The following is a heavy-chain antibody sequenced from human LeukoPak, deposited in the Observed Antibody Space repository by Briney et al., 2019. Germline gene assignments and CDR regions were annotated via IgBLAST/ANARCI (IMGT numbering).Heavy chain of an antibody. Sequence: ASVTVSCKASGYTFTSYDIHWVRQASGHGLEWMGWMNPKSAHTGLAQRFQGRVTLTRNTSISTAYMELSSLTSEDTAMYYCTRGPSYHSKWVGGMWFDPWGQGTLVSVSS. V-gene: IGHV1-8*01. J-gene: IGHJ5*02. CDR1: GYTFTSYD. D-gene: IGHD3-10*01. CDR3: TRGPSYHSKWVGGMWFDP. CDR2: MNPKSAHT.